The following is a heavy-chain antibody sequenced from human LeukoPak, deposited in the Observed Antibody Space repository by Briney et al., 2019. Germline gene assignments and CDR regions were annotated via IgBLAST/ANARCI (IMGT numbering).Heavy chain of an antibody. J-gene: IGHJ4*02. CDR2: ISAYNGNT. V-gene: IGHV1-18*01. CDR3: AREPIAVAAPEYYFDY. CDR1: GYTFTSYG. D-gene: IGHD6-19*01. Sequence: ASVKVSCKASGYTFTSYGISWVRQAPGQGLEWMGWISAYNGNTNYAQKLQGRVTMTTDTSTSTAYMELRSLRSDDTAVYYCAREPIAVAAPEYYFDYWGQGTLVTVSS.